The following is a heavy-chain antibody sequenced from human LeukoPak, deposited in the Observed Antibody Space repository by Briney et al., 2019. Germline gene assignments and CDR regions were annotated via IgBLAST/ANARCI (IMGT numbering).Heavy chain of an antibody. CDR1: GYSFTSYW. D-gene: IGHD3-22*01. Sequence: GESLKISCKGSGYSFTSYWISWVRQMPGKGLEWMGRIDPSDSYTNYSPSFQGHVTISADKSISTAYLQWSSLKASDTAMYYCARHRCDSSGYEPDAFDIWGQGTMVTVSS. CDR3: ARHRCDSSGYEPDAFDI. CDR2: IDPSDSYT. J-gene: IGHJ3*02. V-gene: IGHV5-10-1*01.